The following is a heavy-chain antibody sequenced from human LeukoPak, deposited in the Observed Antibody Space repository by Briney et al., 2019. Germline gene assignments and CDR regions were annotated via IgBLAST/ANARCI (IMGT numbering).Heavy chain of an antibody. CDR2: ISDSGGST. V-gene: IGHV3-23*01. CDR1: GSAFTNYA. D-gene: IGHD4-17*01. J-gene: IGHJ4*02. Sequence: GGTLRLSCAAYGSAFTNYAMNWVRLAQGKGLEWVSSISDSGGSTYYADSAKGRFTISRDNSKNTLYLQMDSLRAEDTAVCYCARDYADYVGFFFFDHWGQGTLVTVSS. CDR3: ARDYADYVGFFFFDH.